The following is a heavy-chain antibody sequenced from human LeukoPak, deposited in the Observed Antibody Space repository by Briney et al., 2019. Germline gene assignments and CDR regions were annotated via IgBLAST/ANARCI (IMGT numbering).Heavy chain of an antibody. V-gene: IGHV4-34*01. CDR2: INHSGST. Sequence: SETLSLTCAVYGGSFSGYYWSWIRQPPGKGLEWIGEINHSGSTNYNPSLKSRVTISVDTSKNQFSLKLSSVTAADTAVYYCAVLVVPAAPEKYFQHRGQGTLVTGSS. CDR1: GGSFSGYY. J-gene: IGHJ1*01. CDR3: AVLVVPAAPEKYFQH. D-gene: IGHD2-2*01.